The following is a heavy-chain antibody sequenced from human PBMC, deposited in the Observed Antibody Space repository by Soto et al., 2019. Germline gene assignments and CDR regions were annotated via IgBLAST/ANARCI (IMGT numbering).Heavy chain of an antibody. CDR3: AREITIFGVVLNWFDP. V-gene: IGHV1-3*01. CDR1: GYTFTSYA. J-gene: IGHJ5*02. D-gene: IGHD3-3*01. Sequence: ASVKVSCKASGYTFTSYAMHWVRQAPGQRLEWMGWINAGNGNTKYSQKFQGRVTITRDTSASTAYMELSSLRSEDTAVYYCAREITIFGVVLNWFDPWGQGTLVTVSS. CDR2: INAGNGNT.